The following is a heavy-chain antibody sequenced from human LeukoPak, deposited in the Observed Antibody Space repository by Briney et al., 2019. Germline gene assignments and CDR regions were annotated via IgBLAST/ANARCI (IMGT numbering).Heavy chain of an antibody. CDR2: ISGSGGST. CDR1: GFIFSSYA. J-gene: IGHJ3*02. CDR3: ARPIVGATSAFDI. D-gene: IGHD1-26*01. V-gene: IGHV3-23*01. Sequence: GGSLRLSCAASGFIFSSYAMSWVRQAPGKGLEWVSTISGSGGSTYYADSVKGRFTISRDNAKNSLYLQMNSLRAEDTTVYYCARPIVGATSAFDIWGQGTMVTVSS.